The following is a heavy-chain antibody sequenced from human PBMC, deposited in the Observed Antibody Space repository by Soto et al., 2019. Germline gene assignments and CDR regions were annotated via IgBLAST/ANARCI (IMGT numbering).Heavy chain of an antibody. CDR3: ASAISRVGDAFDV. CDR1: GFTVSSTY. V-gene: IGHV3-53*01. Sequence: EVQLVESGGGLIQPGGSLRLSCAASGFTVSSTYMTWVRQAPGKGLECVSVIYSGGSTYYGDSVKGRFTISREDSKNTLYLEMNNLRAEDTAVYYCASAISRVGDAFDVWGQGTMVTVS. CDR2: IYSGGST. D-gene: IGHD2-21*01. J-gene: IGHJ3*01.